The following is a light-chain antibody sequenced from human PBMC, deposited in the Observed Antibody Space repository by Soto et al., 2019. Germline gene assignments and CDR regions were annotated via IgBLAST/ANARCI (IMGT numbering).Light chain of an antibody. V-gene: IGKV3-20*01. CDR3: QQYGDSPQT. CDR2: DAS. Sequence: EIVLTQSPGTLSLSPGDRATLSCRASETIRSNCLAWYQQKPGQAPRLLIYDASSRATGVPDRFSGSGSGTDFSLTISALEPEDFAVYFCQQYGDSPQTFGQGTRME. CDR1: ETIRSNC. J-gene: IGKJ5*01.